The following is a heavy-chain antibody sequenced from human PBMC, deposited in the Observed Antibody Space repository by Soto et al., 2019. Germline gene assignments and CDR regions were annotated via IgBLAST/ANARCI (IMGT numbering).Heavy chain of an antibody. Sequence: SETLSLTCAVYGGSFSGYYWSWIRQPPGKGLECIGEINHSGSTNYNPSLKSRVTISVDTSKNQFSLKLSSVTAADTAVYYCAREGQPRRRFGMDVWGQGTTVTVYS. D-gene: IGHD6-13*01. J-gene: IGHJ6*02. V-gene: IGHV4-34*01. CDR3: AREGQPRRRFGMDV. CDR2: INHSGST. CDR1: GGSFSGYY.